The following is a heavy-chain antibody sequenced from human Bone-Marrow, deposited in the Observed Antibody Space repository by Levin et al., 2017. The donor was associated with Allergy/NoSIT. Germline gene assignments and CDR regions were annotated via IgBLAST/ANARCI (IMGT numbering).Heavy chain of an antibody. Sequence: ESLKISCTVSGGSISGYYWSWIRQPPGKGLEWIGYIYYSGSTKYNPSLKSRVTISVDTSKNQFSLKLSSVTATDTAVYYCARLAVAGTGHAFDVWGRGTMVTVSS. CDR1: GGSISGYY. D-gene: IGHD6-19*01. V-gene: IGHV4-59*01. CDR3: ARLAVAGTGHAFDV. J-gene: IGHJ3*01. CDR2: IYYSGST.